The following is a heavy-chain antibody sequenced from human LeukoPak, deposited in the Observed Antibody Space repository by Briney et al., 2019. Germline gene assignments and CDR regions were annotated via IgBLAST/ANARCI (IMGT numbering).Heavy chain of an antibody. D-gene: IGHD1-26*01. CDR3: AKDISYYENAFNI. V-gene: IGHV3-30*18. Sequence: GGSLRLSCAASGFTFSNFGMHWVRQAPGKGLEWVAIISYDGSNKYYADSVKGRFTMSRDNSKNTLHLQMNSLRAEDTAVYYCAKDISYYENAFNIWGQGTMVTVSS. CDR1: GFTFSNFG. J-gene: IGHJ3*02. CDR2: ISYDGSNK.